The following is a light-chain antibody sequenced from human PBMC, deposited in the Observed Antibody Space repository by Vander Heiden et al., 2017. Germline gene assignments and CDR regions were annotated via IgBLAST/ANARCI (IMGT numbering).Light chain of an antibody. Sequence: DIQLQQSASSLSASLGDRVTITCRASQSINTNLNWYQQTPGKAPKLLIYAADCWQNGVPSKCISSSSSREFTLIISSLQPEDVATYYCQQRYSTSLTFGQGTKVEIK. J-gene: IGKJ1*01. CDR2: AAD. CDR3: QQRYSTSLT. V-gene: IGKV1-39*01. CDR1: QSINTN.